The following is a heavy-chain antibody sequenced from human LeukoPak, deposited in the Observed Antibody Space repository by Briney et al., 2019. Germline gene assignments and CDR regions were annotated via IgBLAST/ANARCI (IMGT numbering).Heavy chain of an antibody. CDR2: INPNSGGT. CDR3: ARDHGKQWPKGDY. D-gene: IGHD6-19*01. Sequence: ASVKVSCKASGYTFTGYYMHWVRQAPGQGLEWMGWINPNSGGTNYAQEFQGRVTMTRDTSISTAYMELSRLRSDDTAVYYCARDHGKQWPKGDYWGQGTLVTVSS. J-gene: IGHJ4*02. V-gene: IGHV1-2*02. CDR1: GYTFTGYY.